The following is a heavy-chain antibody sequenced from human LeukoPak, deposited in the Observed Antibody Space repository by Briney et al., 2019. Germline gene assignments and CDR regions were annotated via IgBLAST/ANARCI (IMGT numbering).Heavy chain of an antibody. Sequence: GGSLRLSCAASGFTFSDYYMSWIRQAPGKGLEWVSYISTSSGYTNYADSVKGRFTISRDNAKNSLYLQMNSLRAEDTAVYYCARGTGSGEYYFDYWGQGTLVTVSS. J-gene: IGHJ4*02. CDR1: GFTFSDYY. CDR3: ARGTGSGEYYFDY. CDR2: ISTSSGYT. D-gene: IGHD2-21*01. V-gene: IGHV3-11*06.